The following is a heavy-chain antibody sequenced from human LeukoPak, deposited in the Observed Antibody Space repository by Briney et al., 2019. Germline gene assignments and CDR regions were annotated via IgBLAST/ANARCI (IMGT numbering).Heavy chain of an antibody. CDR2: ISVSGGST. J-gene: IGHJ4*02. CDR1: GFTFSSYG. Sequence: PGGSLRLSCAASGFTFSSYGMSWVRQAPGRGLEWVSDISVSGGSTYYADSVKGRFTISRDNSKNTLYLQMNSLRAEDTAVYYCAKGLGKLLSSFDYWGQGTLVTVSS. D-gene: IGHD2/OR15-2a*01. V-gene: IGHV3-23*01. CDR3: AKGLGKLLSSFDY.